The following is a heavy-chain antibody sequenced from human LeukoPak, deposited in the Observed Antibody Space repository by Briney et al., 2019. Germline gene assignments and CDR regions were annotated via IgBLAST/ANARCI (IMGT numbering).Heavy chain of an antibody. CDR2: FYYSGST. CDR1: GGSISSYS. Sequence: SETLSLTCTVSGGSISSYSGSWIRQPPGKGLEWIGYFYYSGSTNYNPSLKSRVTISVDTSKNQFSLKLSSVTAADTAVYYCARFPGNFQHWGQGTLVTVSS. J-gene: IGHJ1*01. V-gene: IGHV4-59*01. CDR3: ARFPGNFQH.